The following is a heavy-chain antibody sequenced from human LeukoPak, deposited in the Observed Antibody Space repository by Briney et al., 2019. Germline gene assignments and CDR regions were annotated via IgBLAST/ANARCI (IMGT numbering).Heavy chain of an antibody. Sequence: SSGTLSLTCAVYGGSFSGYYWSWIRQPPGKGLEWIGEINHSGSTNYNPSLKSRVTISVDTSKNQFSLKLSSVTAADTAVYYCARSPEAAGVRFDYWGQGTLVTVSS. J-gene: IGHJ4*02. CDR1: GGSFSGYY. CDR2: INHSGST. V-gene: IGHV4-34*01. D-gene: IGHD6-13*01. CDR3: ARSPEAAGVRFDY.